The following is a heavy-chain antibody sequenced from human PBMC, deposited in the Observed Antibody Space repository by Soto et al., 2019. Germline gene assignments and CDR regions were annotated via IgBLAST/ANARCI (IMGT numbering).Heavy chain of an antibody. V-gene: IGHV4-59*01. CDR1: GGSISSYY. J-gene: IGHJ4*02. CDR3: AAGYCSGGSCYALTFDY. Sequence: QVQLQESGPGLVKPSETLSLTCTVSGGSISSYYWSWIRQPPGKGLEWIGYIYYSGSTNYNPSLKSRVTISVDTSKNQFSLKLRSVTAADTAVYYCAAGYCSGGSCYALTFDYWGQGTLVTVSS. D-gene: IGHD2-15*01. CDR2: IYYSGST.